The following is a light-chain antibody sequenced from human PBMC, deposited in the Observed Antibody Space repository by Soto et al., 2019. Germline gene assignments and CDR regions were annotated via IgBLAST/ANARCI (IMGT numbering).Light chain of an antibody. J-gene: IGKJ1*01. CDR2: GAS. CDR1: HSIFNN. V-gene: IGKV3-15*01. Sequence: EIVMTQSPATLSVSPGERVTLSCMASHSIFNNLAWYQQKPGQAPGLLIHGASTTATGIVARFSVSGSGTEFTLTLGSMESENFAVYYCQQYNDWTRTFGQGNKGEIK. CDR3: QQYNDWTRT.